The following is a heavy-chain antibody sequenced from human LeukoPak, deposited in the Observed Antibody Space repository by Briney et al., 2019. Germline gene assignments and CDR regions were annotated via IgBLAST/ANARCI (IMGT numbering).Heavy chain of an antibody. CDR2: MYSGGST. CDR3: AKTSDYYFSFDY. Sequence: GGSLRLSCAASGFTVSSNYMSWVRQAPGRGLEWVSTMYSGGSTYYADSVKGRFTISRDSSKNTLYLQMNSLRAEDTAVYYCAKTSDYYFSFDYWGQGTPVTVSS. V-gene: IGHV3-53*01. D-gene: IGHD3-22*01. J-gene: IGHJ4*02. CDR1: GFTVSSNY.